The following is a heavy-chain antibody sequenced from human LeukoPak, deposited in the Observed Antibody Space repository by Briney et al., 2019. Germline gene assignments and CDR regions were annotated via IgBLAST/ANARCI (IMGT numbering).Heavy chain of an antibody. D-gene: IGHD1-26*01. CDR2: ISAYNGNT. J-gene: IGHJ3*02. Sequence: ASVKVSCKASGYTFTSYGISWVRQAPGQGLEWMGWISAYNGNTNYAQKLQGRVTMTTDTSTSTAYMELRSLRSDDTAVYYCATSVGANAQNDAFDIWGQGTMVTVSS. V-gene: IGHV1-18*01. CDR3: ATSVGANAQNDAFDI. CDR1: GYTFTSYG.